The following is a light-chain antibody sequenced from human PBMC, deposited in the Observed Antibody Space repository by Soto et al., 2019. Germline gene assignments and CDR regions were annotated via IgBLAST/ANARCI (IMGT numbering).Light chain of an antibody. V-gene: IGLV2-14*01. J-gene: IGLJ1*01. CDR2: DVS. CDR3: CSYTSSSTYV. Sequence: QSVLTQPASVSGSPGQSITISCTGTSSDVGGYNYVSWYQQHPGKAPKLMIYDVSNRPSGVSNRFSGSKSGNTASLTISGLQAEDEADYYCCSYTSSSTYVFVTGTKVTVL. CDR1: SSDVGGYNY.